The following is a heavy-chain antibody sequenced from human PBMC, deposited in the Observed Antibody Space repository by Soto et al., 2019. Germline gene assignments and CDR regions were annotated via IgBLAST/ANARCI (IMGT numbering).Heavy chain of an antibody. CDR2: VRPSGRV. CDR3: ARVVSRGYRWFDP. V-gene: IGHV4-34*01. D-gene: IGHD3-22*01. J-gene: IGHJ5*02. CDR1: RVSFRGHA. Sequence: EPRSLSDSVYRVSFRGHAGRWIRKPPGKGLEWIGAVRPSGRVNAHPSPKSRLTISVDTSKKQFSLKLISVTAAETAVYYCARVVSRGYRWFDPWGLGTPVNVS.